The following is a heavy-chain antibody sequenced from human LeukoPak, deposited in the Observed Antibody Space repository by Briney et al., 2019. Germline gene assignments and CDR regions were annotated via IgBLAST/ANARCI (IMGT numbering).Heavy chain of an antibody. J-gene: IGHJ4*02. CDR3: ASVYAGDFDY. CDR1: GYSFSAYW. Sequence: GESLRISCQGSGYSFSAYWITWVRPMPGKGLEWMGRIDPSDSHINHSASFQGHVTISVDKSNSTAYLQWSSLKASDTAMYYCASVYAGDFDYWGQGTLGTVSS. D-gene: IGHD2-8*01. CDR2: IDPSDSHI. V-gene: IGHV5-10-1*01.